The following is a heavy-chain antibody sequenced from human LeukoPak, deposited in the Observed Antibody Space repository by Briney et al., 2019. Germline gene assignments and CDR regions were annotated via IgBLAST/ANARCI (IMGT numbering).Heavy chain of an antibody. CDR3: ARVARKATMVRGALGLFY. Sequence: ASVKVSCKASGYTFTGYYMHWVRQAPGQGLEWMGWINPNSGGTNYAQKFQGRVTMTRDTSISTAYMELSRLRSDGTAVYYCARVARKATMVRGALGLFYWGQGTLVTVSS. J-gene: IGHJ4*02. V-gene: IGHV1-2*02. CDR1: GYTFTGYY. D-gene: IGHD3-10*01. CDR2: INPNSGGT.